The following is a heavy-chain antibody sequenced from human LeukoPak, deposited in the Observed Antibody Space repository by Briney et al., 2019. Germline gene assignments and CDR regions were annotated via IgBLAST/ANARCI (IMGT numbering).Heavy chain of an antibody. V-gene: IGHV4-59*01. CDR3: ARAEVTMVRGVIRHYYGMDV. J-gene: IGHJ6*02. CDR1: GGSISSYY. Sequence: SETLSLTCTVSGGSISSYYWSWIRQPSWKRLEWIGYIYYSGGTNYNPSLKSRVTISVDTSKNQFSLKLSSVTAADTAVYYCARAEVTMVRGVIRHYYGMDVWGQGTTVTVSS. CDR2: IYYSGGT. D-gene: IGHD3-10*01.